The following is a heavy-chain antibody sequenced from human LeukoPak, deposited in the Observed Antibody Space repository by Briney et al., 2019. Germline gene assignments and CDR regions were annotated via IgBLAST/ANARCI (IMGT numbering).Heavy chain of an antibody. J-gene: IGHJ6*02. CDR3: ARDGVVVPAPLTYYYYYGMDV. CDR1: GGSISSYY. V-gene: IGHV4-59*12. CDR2: IYYSGST. D-gene: IGHD2-2*01. Sequence: SETLSLTCTVSGGSISSYYWSWIRQPPGKGLEWIGYIYYSGSTNYNPSLKSRVTMSVDTSKNQFSLKLSSVTAADTAVYYCARDGVVVPAPLTYYYYYGMDVWGQGTTVTVSS.